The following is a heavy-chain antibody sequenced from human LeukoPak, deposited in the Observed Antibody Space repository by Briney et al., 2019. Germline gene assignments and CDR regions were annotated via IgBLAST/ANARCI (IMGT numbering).Heavy chain of an antibody. CDR2: ISAYNGNT. Sequence: ASVKVSCKASGYAFTSYGISWVRQAPGQGLEWMGWISAYNGNTNYAQKLQGRVTMTTDTSTSTAYMELRSLRSDDTAVYYCAGDGAAAGPYYYYYGMDVWGQGTTVTVSS. CDR1: GYAFTSYG. D-gene: IGHD6-13*01. CDR3: AGDGAAAGPYYYYYGMDV. V-gene: IGHV1-18*01. J-gene: IGHJ6*02.